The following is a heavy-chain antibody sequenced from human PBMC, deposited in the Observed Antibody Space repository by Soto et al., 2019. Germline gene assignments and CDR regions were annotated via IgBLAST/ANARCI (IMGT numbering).Heavy chain of an antibody. J-gene: IGHJ4*02. D-gene: IGHD3-3*01. CDR2: MNPRSGFR. CDR3: ARGLLYYYDFWSGYSPAAMGFDY. CDR1: GYTFSDYD. V-gene: IGHV1-8*02. Sequence: ASVKVSCKTSGYTFSDYDINWMRQATGQGPEWMGWMNPRSGFRGYAQKFEGRVTMTTDTSIDTAYMQLSSLRSDDTAVYYCARGLLYYYDFWSGYSPAAMGFDYWGQGTLVTVSS.